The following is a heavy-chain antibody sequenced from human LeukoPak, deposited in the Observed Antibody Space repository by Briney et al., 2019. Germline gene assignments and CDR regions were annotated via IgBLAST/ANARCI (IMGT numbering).Heavy chain of an antibody. J-gene: IGHJ3*02. CDR3: ARDVAGYSSSWYDAFDI. D-gene: IGHD6-13*01. CDR2: IYYSGST. V-gene: IGHV4-59*12. CDR1: GDSISSYY. Sequence: KPSETLSLTCTVSGDSISSYYGSWLRQPPGKGLEWIGYIYYSGSTNYNPSLKSRVTISVDTSKNQFSLKLSSVTAADTAVYYCARDVAGYSSSWYDAFDIWGQGTMVTVSS.